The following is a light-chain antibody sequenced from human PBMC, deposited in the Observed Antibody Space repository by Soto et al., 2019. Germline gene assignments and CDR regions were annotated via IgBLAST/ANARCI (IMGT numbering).Light chain of an antibody. CDR3: QHYKTYPWA. CDR2: DAS. CDR1: QSINNW. Sequence: DIPMTQSPSTLSASVGDRVTITCRAGQSINNWLAWYQQKPGKAPKVLIYDASSLQGGVPSRFSGSGSGTEFTLTISSLQPDDFATYYCQHYKTYPWAFGQGTKVEFK. J-gene: IGKJ1*01. V-gene: IGKV1-5*01.